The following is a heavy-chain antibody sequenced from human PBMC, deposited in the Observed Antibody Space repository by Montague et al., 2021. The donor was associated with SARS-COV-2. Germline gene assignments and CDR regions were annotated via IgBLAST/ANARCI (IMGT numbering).Heavy chain of an antibody. Sequence: ETLSLTCAVYGGSFSDYYWSWIRQPPGKGLEWIGEINHRGTSKYNPSLKSRVSISLDTPKNQFSLYLSSVTAADTAVYYCARGRQHFNMIVVVMTGGEYYFDYWGQGTLVTVSS. CDR2: INHRGTS. V-gene: IGHV4-34*01. CDR3: ARGRQHFNMIVVVMTGGEYYFDY. CDR1: GGSFSDYY. D-gene: IGHD3-22*01. J-gene: IGHJ4*02.